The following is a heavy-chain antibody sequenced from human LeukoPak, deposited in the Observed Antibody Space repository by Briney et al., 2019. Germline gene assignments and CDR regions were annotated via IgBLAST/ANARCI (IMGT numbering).Heavy chain of an antibody. D-gene: IGHD5-18*01. CDR1: GFTFSSYA. V-gene: IGHV3-23*01. CDR2: ISGSGGST. Sequence: SGGSLRLSCAASGFTFSSYAMSWVRQAPGKGLEWVSAISGSGGSTYYADSVEGRFTISRDNSKNTLYLQMNSLRAEDTAVYYCAKFGYSYGPVLDYWGQGTLVTVSS. CDR3: AKFGYSYGPVLDY. J-gene: IGHJ4*02.